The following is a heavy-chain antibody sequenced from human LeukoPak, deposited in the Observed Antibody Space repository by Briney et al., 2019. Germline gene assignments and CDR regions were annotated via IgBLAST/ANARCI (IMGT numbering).Heavy chain of an antibody. Sequence: PSETLSLTCTVSGGSISSGGYYWSWIRQHPGKGLEWIGYIYYGGSTYYNPSLKSRVTISVDTSKNQFSLKLSSVTAADTAVYYCARDRGGYTYSHDYWGQGTLVTVSS. J-gene: IGHJ4*02. CDR3: ARDRGGYTYSHDY. CDR2: IYYGGST. V-gene: IGHV4-31*03. D-gene: IGHD5-18*01. CDR1: GGSISSGGYY.